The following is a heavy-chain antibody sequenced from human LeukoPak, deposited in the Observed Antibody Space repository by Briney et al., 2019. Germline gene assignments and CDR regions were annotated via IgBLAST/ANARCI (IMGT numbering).Heavy chain of an antibody. J-gene: IGHJ4*02. CDR3: TRGQYSYGPFDY. CDR2: INTDGSSK. D-gene: IGHD5-18*01. V-gene: IGHV3-74*01. CDR1: IFTFGSFW. Sequence: GGSQTLSCTGSIFTFGSFWMLCVRQATGKGRVWVSRINTDGSSKDYADSVKGRFTISRDNDKNTLYLQMNSLRAEDTAVYYCTRGQYSYGPFDYWGQGTLVTVSS.